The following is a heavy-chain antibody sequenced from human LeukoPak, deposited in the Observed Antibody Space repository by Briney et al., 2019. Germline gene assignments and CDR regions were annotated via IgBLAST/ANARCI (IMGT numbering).Heavy chain of an antibody. Sequence: PGGPLRLPCAASGFTFSSYAMHWARQAPGKGLEGGADKSYDGSNKYYADSVKGRFTISRDNSKNTLYLQMNSLRAEDTAVYYCASNMAVAGNDYYYYYMDVWGKGTTVTVSS. V-gene: IGHV3-30*04. CDR3: ASNMAVAGNDYYYYYMDV. D-gene: IGHD6-19*01. CDR1: GFTFSSYA. J-gene: IGHJ6*03. CDR2: KSYDGSNK.